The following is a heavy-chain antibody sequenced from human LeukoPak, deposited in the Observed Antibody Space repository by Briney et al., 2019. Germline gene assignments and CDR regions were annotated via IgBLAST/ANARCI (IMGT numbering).Heavy chain of an antibody. CDR1: GYTFTGYY. Sequence: ASVKVSCKASGYTFTGYYMHWVRQAPGQGLEWMGWINPNSGGTNYAQKFQGRVTMTRDTSISTAYMELRSLRSDDTAVYYCARESEVGAGAFDIWGQGTMVTVSS. CDR3: ARESEVGAGAFDI. J-gene: IGHJ3*02. CDR2: INPNSGGT. D-gene: IGHD1-26*01. V-gene: IGHV1-2*02.